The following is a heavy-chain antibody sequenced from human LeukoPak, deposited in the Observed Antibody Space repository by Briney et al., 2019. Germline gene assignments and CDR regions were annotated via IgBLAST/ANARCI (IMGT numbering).Heavy chain of an antibody. CDR2: IYTSGST. CDR3: ARLIGHYYYYYMDV. CDR1: GGSISSGSYY. J-gene: IGHJ6*03. V-gene: IGHV4-61*02. D-gene: IGHD3-22*01. Sequence: NPSETLSLTCTVSGGSISSGSYYWSWIRQPAGKGLEWIGRIYTSGSTNYNPSLKSRVTISVDTSKNQFSLKLSSATAADTAVYYCARLIGHYYYYYMDVWGKGTTVTVS.